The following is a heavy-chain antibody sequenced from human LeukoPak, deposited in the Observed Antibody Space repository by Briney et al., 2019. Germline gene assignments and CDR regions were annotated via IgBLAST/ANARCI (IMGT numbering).Heavy chain of an antibody. V-gene: IGHV3-53*01. J-gene: IGHJ4*02. CDR2: LYIGGIT. Sequence: GGSLRLSCAASGLTVNNNYMNWVRQAPGKGLEWVSALYIGGITYYADSVRGRFTISRDNSKNTLYLQMNSLRAEDTAIYYCMTAAGYNFGQYWGQGTLVTVSS. CDR1: GLTVNNNY. CDR3: MTAAGYNFGQY. D-gene: IGHD5-18*01.